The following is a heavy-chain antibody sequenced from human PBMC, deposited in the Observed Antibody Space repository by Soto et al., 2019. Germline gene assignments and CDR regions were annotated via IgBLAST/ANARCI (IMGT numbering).Heavy chain of an antibody. Sequence: QITLKESGPTLVKPTQTLTLTCTFSGFSLSTSGVGVGWIRQPPGKALEWLALIYWDDDKRYSPSLKSRLTITKDTSKNQVVLTMTNMDPVDTATYYCAHREIYDILTGYYKGPYYFDYWGQGTLVTVSS. CDR2: IYWDDDK. CDR1: GFSLSTSGVG. J-gene: IGHJ4*02. CDR3: AHREIYDILTGYYKGPYYFDY. D-gene: IGHD3-9*01. V-gene: IGHV2-5*02.